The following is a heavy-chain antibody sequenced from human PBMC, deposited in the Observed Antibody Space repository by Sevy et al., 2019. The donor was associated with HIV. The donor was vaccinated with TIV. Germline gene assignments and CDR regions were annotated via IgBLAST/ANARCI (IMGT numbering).Heavy chain of an antibody. Sequence: ASVKVSCKASGYTISTYYMHWVRQAPGQGLEWMGIINPSGGSTDYGQKFQGRVSMTRDTSTSTGYMELSSLRSEDTAVYYCAREEWLKFFDYWGQGTLVTVSS. D-gene: IGHD3-3*01. CDR3: AREEWLKFFDY. CDR2: INPSGGST. CDR1: GYTISTYY. J-gene: IGHJ4*02. V-gene: IGHV1-46*01.